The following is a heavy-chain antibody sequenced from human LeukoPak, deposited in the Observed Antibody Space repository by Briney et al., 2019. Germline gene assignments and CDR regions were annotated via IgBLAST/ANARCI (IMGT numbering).Heavy chain of an antibody. J-gene: IGHJ4*02. D-gene: IGHD5-18*01. Sequence: GESLKISCKGSGYSFTSSWIGWVRHMPGKGLEWMGIIYPGDSDTTYSPSFQGQVTISADKSISTAYLQWSSLKASDTAMYYCARQDTITADFDCWGQGTLVTVSS. CDR1: GYSFTSSW. V-gene: IGHV5-51*01. CDR2: IYPGDSDT. CDR3: ARQDTITADFDC.